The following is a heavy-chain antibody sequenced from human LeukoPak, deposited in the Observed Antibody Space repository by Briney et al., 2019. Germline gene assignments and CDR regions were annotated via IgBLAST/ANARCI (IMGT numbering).Heavy chain of an antibody. CDR3: ARDRYYYDSSGQPNWFDT. Sequence: PSETLSLTCAVSGGSISSSNWWSWVRQPPGKGPEWIGEIYHSGSTNYNPSLKSRVTMSVDTSKNQFSLKLSSVTAADTAVYYCARDRYYYDSSGQPNWFDTWGQGTLVTVSS. J-gene: IGHJ5*02. CDR1: GGSISSSNW. CDR2: IYHSGST. V-gene: IGHV4-4*02. D-gene: IGHD3-22*01.